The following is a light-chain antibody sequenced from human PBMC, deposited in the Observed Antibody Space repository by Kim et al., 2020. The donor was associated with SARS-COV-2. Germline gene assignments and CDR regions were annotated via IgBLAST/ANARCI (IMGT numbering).Light chain of an antibody. CDR2: SNN. Sequence: QSVLTQPPSASGTPGQRVTISCSGSSSNIESNTVNWFQQLPGTAPKLLIYSNNHRSSGVPDRFSGSKSGTSASLAISGLQSEDEAVYYCAAWDDSLNGAVFGGGTKLTVL. J-gene: IGLJ2*01. CDR1: SSNIESNT. CDR3: AAWDDSLNGAV. V-gene: IGLV1-44*01.